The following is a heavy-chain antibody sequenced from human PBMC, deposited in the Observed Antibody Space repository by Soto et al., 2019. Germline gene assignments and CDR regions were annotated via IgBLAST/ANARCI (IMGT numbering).Heavy chain of an antibody. V-gene: IGHV3-21*02. Sequence: EVRLVESGGGLVKPGGSLRLSCVASGITYNNYTMNWVRQAPGKGLEWVASISGRSSYISYADSLRGRFTISRDNTKKSLYLKMNNLRAEDTAVYYCATTGWSISAYWGQGTLVTVSS. D-gene: IGHD1-26*01. CDR2: ISGRSSYI. CDR3: ATTGWSISAY. CDR1: GITYNNYT. J-gene: IGHJ4*02.